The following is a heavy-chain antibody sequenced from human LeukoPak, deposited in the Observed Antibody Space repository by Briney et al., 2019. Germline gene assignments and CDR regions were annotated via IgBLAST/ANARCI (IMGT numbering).Heavy chain of an antibody. Sequence: ASVKVSCKASGGTLTGYPVSWLRQAPGQGLEWVGGITPLSGTTTNTQKFHGRVSITTDESTGTDYLELSSLRAEDTAVYYCARDFAYNTFDYWGQGTLVTVSS. V-gene: IGHV1-69*05. J-gene: IGHJ4*02. CDR1: GGTLTGYP. D-gene: IGHD1-14*01. CDR2: ITPLSGTT. CDR3: ARDFAYNTFDY.